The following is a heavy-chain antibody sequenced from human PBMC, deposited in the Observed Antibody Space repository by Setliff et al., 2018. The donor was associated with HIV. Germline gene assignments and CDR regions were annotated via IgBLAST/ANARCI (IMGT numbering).Heavy chain of an antibody. D-gene: IGHD6-19*01. CDR2: IYHSGST. J-gene: IGHJ3*02. V-gene: IGHV4-61*10. CDR1: GDSISSGRFY. CDR3: ARVAVAGTTFDVFDI. Sequence: SETLSLTCAVSGDSISSGRFYWTWIRQPAGKGLEWIGEIYHSGSTNYNPSLKSRFTILVDKSKIQFSLKMSSVTAADTAVYYCARVAVAGTTFDVFDIWGQGTMVTVSS.